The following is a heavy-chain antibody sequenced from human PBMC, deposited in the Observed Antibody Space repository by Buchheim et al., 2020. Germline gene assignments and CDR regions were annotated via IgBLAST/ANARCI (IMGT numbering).Heavy chain of an antibody. CDR2: IFYSGST. Sequence: QVQLQESGPGLVKPSETLSLTCTVSGGSMSRYYWSWMRQSPGKGLEWIGYIFYSGSTNYNPALKSRVTISVDMSNNQLSLKLNSVTAADTAVYYCASPFTSSYDFDYWGQGTL. J-gene: IGHJ4*02. D-gene: IGHD3-16*01. V-gene: IGHV4-59*12. CDR3: ASPFTSSYDFDY. CDR1: GGSMSRYY.